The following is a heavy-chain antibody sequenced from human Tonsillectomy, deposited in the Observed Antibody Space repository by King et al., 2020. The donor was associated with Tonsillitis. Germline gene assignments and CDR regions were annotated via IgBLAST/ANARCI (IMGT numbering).Heavy chain of an antibody. D-gene: IGHD1-14*01. CDR3: SRTGPPGDY. V-gene: IGHV3-49*03. Sequence: VQLVESGGGLVQPGRSLRLSCTAAGFTFGDYAMSWFRQAPGKGLEWVGFIRSKAYGGTTEYAASVKGRLTISRDDSKSIAYLQMNSLKTEDTAVYYCSRTGPPGDYWGQGTLVTVSS. CDR1: GFTFGDYA. CDR2: IRSKAYGGTT. J-gene: IGHJ4*02.